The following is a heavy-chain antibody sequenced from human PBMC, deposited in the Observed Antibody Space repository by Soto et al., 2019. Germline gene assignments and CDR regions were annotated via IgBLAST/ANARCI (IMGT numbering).Heavy chain of an antibody. CDR3: ASTRSGQLRGFSF. V-gene: IGHV3-21*01. CDR2: ISSSSSYI. Sequence: PGGSLRLSCAASGFTFSSYSMNWVRQAPGKGLEWVSSISSSSSYIYYADSVKGRFTISRDNAKNSLYLQMNSLRAEDTAVYYCASTRSGQLRGFSFWRQGTLVTVSS. D-gene: IGHD3-16*02. CDR1: GFTFSSYS. J-gene: IGHJ4*02.